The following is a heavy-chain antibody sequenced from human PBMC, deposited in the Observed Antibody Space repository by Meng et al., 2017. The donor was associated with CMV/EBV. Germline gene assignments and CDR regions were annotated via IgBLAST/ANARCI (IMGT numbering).Heavy chain of an antibody. Sequence: QGPLVQSGAEVKKPGAAVKVSCKTSGYTFTSYYMHWVRQAPGQGLEWMGIINPSGGSTSYAQKFQGRVTMTRDTSTSTVYMELSSLRSEDTAVYYCARARSRKGSSYIAAAGPQMDYWGQGTLVTVSS. J-gene: IGHJ4*02. CDR1: GYTFTSYY. V-gene: IGHV1-46*01. CDR2: INPSGGST. D-gene: IGHD6-13*01. CDR3: ARARSRKGSSYIAAAGPQMDY.